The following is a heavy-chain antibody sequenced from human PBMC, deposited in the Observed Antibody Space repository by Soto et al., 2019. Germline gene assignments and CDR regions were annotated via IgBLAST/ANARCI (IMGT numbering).Heavy chain of an antibody. V-gene: IGHV1-69*06. CDR3: ARRDTSGFLRYFDN. Sequence: QVQLVQSGAEVKKPGSSVTVSCKASGGTFSSYTISWVRQAPGQGLEWMAGISPIFGTPIYAQKFQGRLTITADKSTGTAYMELSNLRSEDTALYYCARRDTSGFLRYFDNWGQGTLVTVSS. CDR1: GGTFSSYT. J-gene: IGHJ4*02. CDR2: ISPIFGTP. D-gene: IGHD3-3*01.